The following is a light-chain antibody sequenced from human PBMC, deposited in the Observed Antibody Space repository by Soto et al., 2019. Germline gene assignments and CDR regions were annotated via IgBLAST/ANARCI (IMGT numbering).Light chain of an antibody. Sequence: DIQMTQPPSAMSASVGDRVTITCRARQGISNYLSWFQKKPGKVPKRLIYAASSVQSGVPSRFSGSASGTEFTLTISSLQPVDFATYYCLQHNSYPRTFGQGTKLEIK. J-gene: IGKJ2*01. CDR3: LQHNSYPRT. CDR1: QGISNY. V-gene: IGKV1-17*03. CDR2: AAS.